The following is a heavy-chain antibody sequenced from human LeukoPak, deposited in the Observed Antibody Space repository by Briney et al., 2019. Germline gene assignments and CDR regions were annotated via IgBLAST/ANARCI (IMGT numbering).Heavy chain of an antibody. V-gene: IGHV4-59*01. D-gene: IGHD3-22*01. J-gene: IGHJ1*01. Sequence: ASETLSLTCTVSGGSISSYYWSWIRQPPGKGLEWIGYIYYSGSTNYNPSLKSRVTISVYTSKNQFSLKLSSVTAADTAVYYCARLKYYYDSSGYRAEYFQHWGQGTLVTVSS. CDR1: GGSISSYY. CDR2: IYYSGST. CDR3: ARLKYYYDSSGYRAEYFQH.